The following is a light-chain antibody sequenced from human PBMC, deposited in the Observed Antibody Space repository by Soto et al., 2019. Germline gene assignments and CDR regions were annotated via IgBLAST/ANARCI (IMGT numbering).Light chain of an antibody. Sequence: VLTQSPATLSLSPGERATLSCRASQTVSRYLAWYQQKPGQAPRLLIYYASNRATGIPAWFRGGGSGTDYTLTNSSLAPEDFAVYYCQARSTWALFTFGGGTKVEI. CDR1: QTVSRY. J-gene: IGKJ4*01. V-gene: IGKV3-11*01. CDR2: YAS. CDR3: QARSTWALFT.